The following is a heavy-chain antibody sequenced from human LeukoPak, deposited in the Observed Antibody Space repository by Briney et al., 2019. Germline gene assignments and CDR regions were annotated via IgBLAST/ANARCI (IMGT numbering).Heavy chain of an antibody. CDR1: GFTFSDHY. CDR3: ARDGLGIDY. Sequence: PGGSLRLSCAASGFTFSDHYMDWVRQTPGKGLEWVSSISSGSGYIHYADSVKGRFTISRDNAKKSLYLQMNSLRAEDTAVYYCARDGLGIDYWGQGTLVTVSS. D-gene: IGHD3-10*01. CDR2: ISSGSGYI. V-gene: IGHV3-21*01. J-gene: IGHJ4*02.